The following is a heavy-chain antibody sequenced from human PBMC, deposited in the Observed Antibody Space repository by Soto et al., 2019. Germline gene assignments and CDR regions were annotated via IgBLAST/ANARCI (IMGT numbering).Heavy chain of an antibody. CDR1: GVSIRPYF. D-gene: IGHD2-21*02. CDR3: ARPMADEVTSPFDY. Sequence: PSETLSLTCAVSGVSIRPYFWSWIRQSPEKGLEWIGYVDYSGNTNYNPSLKSRVVISVDTSKSLFTLRLTSMTAADTAVYYCARPMADEVTSPFDYWGQGTPVTVS. J-gene: IGHJ4*02. CDR2: VDYSGNT. V-gene: IGHV4-59*01.